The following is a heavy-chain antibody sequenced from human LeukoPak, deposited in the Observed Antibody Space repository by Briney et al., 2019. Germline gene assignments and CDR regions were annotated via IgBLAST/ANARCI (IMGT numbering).Heavy chain of an antibody. CDR3: ARGPTWYYGMDV. Sequence: SETLSLTCTVSGGSISSGGYYWSWIRQHPGKGLEWIGYIYYSGSTYYNPSLKSRVTISVDTSKNQFSLKLSSVTAADTAVYYCARGPTWYYGMDVWGQGTTVTVSS. CDR1: GGSISSGGYY. J-gene: IGHJ6*02. CDR2: IYYSGST. V-gene: IGHV4-30-4*08. D-gene: IGHD2/OR15-2a*01.